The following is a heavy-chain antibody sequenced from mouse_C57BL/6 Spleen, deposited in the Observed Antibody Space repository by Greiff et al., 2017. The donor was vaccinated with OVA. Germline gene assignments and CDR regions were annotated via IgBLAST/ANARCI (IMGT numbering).Heavy chain of an antibody. CDR3: TRVRGSYGNGFAY. CDR1: GYTFTDYE. D-gene: IGHD2-1*01. CDR2: IDPETGGT. V-gene: IGHV1-15*01. J-gene: IGHJ3*01. Sequence: QVQLKESGAELVRPGASVTLSCKASGYTFTDYEMHWVKQTPVHGLEWIGAIDPETGGTAYNQKFKGKAILTADKSSSTAYMELRSLTSEDSAVYYCTRVRGSYGNGFAYWGQGTLVTVSA.